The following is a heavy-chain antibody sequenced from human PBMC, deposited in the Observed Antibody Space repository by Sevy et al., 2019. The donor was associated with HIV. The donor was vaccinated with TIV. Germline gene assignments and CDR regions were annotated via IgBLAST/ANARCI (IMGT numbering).Heavy chain of an antibody. CDR3: ARSPPVVVVPGAPSWFDP. Sequence: SETLSLTCAVHDGSFSGYYWNWIRQLPGKGLEWIGEINESGITYYNPSLKSRVTISVDTSKNQFSLKLNSVTAVDSVVYFCARSPPVVVVPGAPSWFDPWGQGTLVTVSS. J-gene: IGHJ5*02. CDR1: DGSFSGYY. D-gene: IGHD2-2*01. CDR2: INESGIT. V-gene: IGHV4-34*01.